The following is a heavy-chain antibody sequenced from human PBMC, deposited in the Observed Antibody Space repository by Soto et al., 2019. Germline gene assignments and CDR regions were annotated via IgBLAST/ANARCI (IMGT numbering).Heavy chain of an antibody. CDR1: GYTFTSYG. D-gene: IGHD5-18*01. CDR3: ARVYPSDTRYGYVGNNWFDP. V-gene: IGHV1-18*01. CDR2: ISAYNGST. Sequence: GASVKVSCKASGYTFTSYGISWVRQAPGQGLEWMGWISAYNGSTSYAQKFQGRVTMTRDTSTSTVYMKLSSLRSEDTAVYYCARVYPSDTRYGYVGNNWFDPWGQGTLVTVS. J-gene: IGHJ5*02.